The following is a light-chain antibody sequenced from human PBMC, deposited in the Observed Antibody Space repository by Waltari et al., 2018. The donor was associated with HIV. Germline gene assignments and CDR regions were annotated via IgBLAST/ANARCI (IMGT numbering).Light chain of an antibody. J-gene: IGLJ1*01. Sequence: SELTQPPPASGTPGQRVAMYCSGSSSNIRRTSVDWYEHLPRTAPKLLIYRNNQRPSGVPDRFSGSKSGTSASLAISGLRSDDEADYYCATWNDSLSCYVLGAGTKVTV. CDR3: ATWNDSLSCYV. V-gene: IGLV1-47*01. CDR2: RNN. CDR1: SSNIRRTS.